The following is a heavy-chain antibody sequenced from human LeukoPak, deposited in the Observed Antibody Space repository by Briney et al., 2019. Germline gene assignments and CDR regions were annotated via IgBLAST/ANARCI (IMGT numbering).Heavy chain of an antibody. J-gene: IGHJ4*02. Sequence: PSETLSLTCTVSGGSVSSNSYYWSWIRQPPGKGLEWIGYIYYSGSTNYNPSLKSRVTISLDTSKNQFSLKLNSVTAADTAVFYCARRLTRPERFDSWGQGTLVTVSS. CDR2: IYYSGST. V-gene: IGHV4-61*01. CDR1: GGSVSSNSYY. CDR3: ARRLTRPERFDS. D-gene: IGHD3-9*01.